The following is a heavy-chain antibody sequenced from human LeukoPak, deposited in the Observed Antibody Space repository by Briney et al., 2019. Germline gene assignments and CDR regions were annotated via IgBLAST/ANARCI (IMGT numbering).Heavy chain of an antibody. J-gene: IGHJ4*02. D-gene: IGHD2-2*01. CDR1: GYTVTSYG. CDR3: ARGGYCSSTSCYPSKSDY. Sequence: ASVKVSCKASGYTVTSYGISWVGQARGQGLEWMGWISAYNGNTNYAQKLQGRVTMTTDTSTSTAYMELRSLRSDDTAVYYCARGGYCSSTSCYPSKSDYWGQGTLVTVSS. CDR2: ISAYNGNT. V-gene: IGHV1-18*01.